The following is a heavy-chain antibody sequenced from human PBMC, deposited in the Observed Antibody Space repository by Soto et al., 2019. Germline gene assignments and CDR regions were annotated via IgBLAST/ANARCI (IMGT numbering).Heavy chain of an antibody. CDR3: AAPSSGWFNDAFDI. J-gene: IGHJ3*02. CDR1: GFTFTSSA. V-gene: IGHV1-58*02. CDR2: IVVGSGNT. D-gene: IGHD6-19*01. Sequence: SVKVSCKASGFTFTSSAMQWVRQARGQRLEWIGWIVVGSGNTNYAQKFQERVTITRDMSTSTAYMELSSLRSEDTAVYYCAAPSSGWFNDAFDIWGQGTMVTVSS.